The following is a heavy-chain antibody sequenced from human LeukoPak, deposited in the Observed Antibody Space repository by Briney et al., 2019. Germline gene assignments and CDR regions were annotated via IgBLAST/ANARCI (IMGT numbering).Heavy chain of an antibody. CDR1: GFTFSNYA. V-gene: IGHV3-23*01. CDR2: ISGSGGTT. J-gene: IGHJ6*03. Sequence: GGSLRLSCAASGFTFSNYAMTWVRQAPGKGLEWVSSISGSGGTTYYADSVKGRFTISRDNAKNSLYLQMNSLRAEDTAVYYCARGPVSGYYYYYMDVWGKGTTVTASS. CDR3: ARGPVSGYYYYYMDV. D-gene: IGHD1-26*01.